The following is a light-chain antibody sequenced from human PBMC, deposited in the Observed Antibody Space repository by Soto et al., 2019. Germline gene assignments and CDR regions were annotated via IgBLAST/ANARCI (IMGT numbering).Light chain of an antibody. Sequence: QSALTQPRSLSGSPGQSVTISCTGTSSDVGGYKYVSWYQQHPGKAPKLMLYDVSERPSGVPDRFSASKSGNTASLTISGLQAEDEADYYCCSFAGSYVFGTGTKVTVL. J-gene: IGLJ1*01. CDR2: DVS. CDR3: CSFAGSYV. V-gene: IGLV2-11*01. CDR1: SSDVGGYKY.